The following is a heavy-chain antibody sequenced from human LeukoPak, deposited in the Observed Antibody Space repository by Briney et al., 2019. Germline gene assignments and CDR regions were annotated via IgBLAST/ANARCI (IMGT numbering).Heavy chain of an antibody. V-gene: IGHV3-48*01. CDR2: ISSSSSTI. J-gene: IGHJ4*02. Sequence: GGSLRLSCAASGFTFSSYSMNWVRQAPGKGLEWVSYISSSSSTIYYADSVKGRFTISRDKAKNSLYLQMNSLRAEDTAVYYCAREYCSSTSCLYDYCGQGTLVTVSS. CDR1: GFTFSSYS. CDR3: AREYCSSTSCLYDY. D-gene: IGHD2-2*01.